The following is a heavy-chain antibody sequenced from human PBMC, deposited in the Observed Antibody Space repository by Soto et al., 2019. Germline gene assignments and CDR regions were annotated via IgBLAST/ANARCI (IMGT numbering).Heavy chain of an antibody. CDR1: GFTFSSYS. D-gene: IGHD3-16*02. Sequence: GGSLRLSCAASGFTFSSYSMNWVRQAPGKGLEWVSYISSSSSTIYYADSVKGRFTISRDNAKNSLYLQMNSLRAEDTAVYYCAREKIDYIWGSYRYRYFDYWGQGTLVTVSS. J-gene: IGHJ4*02. CDR3: AREKIDYIWGSYRYRYFDY. CDR2: ISSSSSTI. V-gene: IGHV3-48*01.